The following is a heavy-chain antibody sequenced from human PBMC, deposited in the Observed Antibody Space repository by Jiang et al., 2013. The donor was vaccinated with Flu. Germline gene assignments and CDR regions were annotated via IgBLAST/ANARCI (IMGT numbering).Heavy chain of an antibody. V-gene: IGHV1-3*01. J-gene: IGHJ5*02. CDR3: ARERGSYYYDSSGYYSYNWFDP. CDR2: INAGNGNT. Sequence: LEWMGWINAGNGNTKYSQKFQGRVTITRDTSASTAYMELSSLRSEDTAVYYCARERGSYYYDSSGYYSYNWFDPWGQGTLVTVSS. D-gene: IGHD3-22*01.